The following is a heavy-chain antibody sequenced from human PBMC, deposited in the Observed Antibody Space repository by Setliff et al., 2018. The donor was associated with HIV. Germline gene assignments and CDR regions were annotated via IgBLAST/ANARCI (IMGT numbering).Heavy chain of an antibody. D-gene: IGHD2-21*01. CDR3: ASQFCGGDCYDGSH. J-gene: IGHJ4*02. CDR1: GFTFSSYS. CDR2: ISSSSSYI. V-gene: IGHV3-21*04. Sequence: GGSLRLSCAASGFTFSSYSMNWVRQAPGKGLEWVSSISSSSSYIYYADSVKGRFNISRDNAKNSLYLQMNSLRDEDTAVYYCASQFCGGDCYDGSHWGQGTLVTVSS.